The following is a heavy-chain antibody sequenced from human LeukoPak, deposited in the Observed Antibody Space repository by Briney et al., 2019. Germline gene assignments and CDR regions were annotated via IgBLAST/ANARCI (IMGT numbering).Heavy chain of an antibody. Sequence: GASVKVSCKASGYTFTSYDINWVRQATGQGLEWMGWMNPNSGNTGYAQKFQGRVTITRNTSISTAYMELSSLRSEDTAVYYCARALYDSSGPGIYYMDVWGKGTTVTVSS. CDR2: MNPNSGNT. CDR3: ARALYDSSGPGIYYMDV. V-gene: IGHV1-8*03. D-gene: IGHD3-22*01. J-gene: IGHJ6*03. CDR1: GYTFTSYD.